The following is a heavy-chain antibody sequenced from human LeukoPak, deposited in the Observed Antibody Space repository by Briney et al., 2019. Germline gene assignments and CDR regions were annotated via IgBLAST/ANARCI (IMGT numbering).Heavy chain of an antibody. CDR3: ARDPSSGWYLKGWFDP. D-gene: IGHD6-19*01. CDR1: GFTFSSYW. CDR2: IKKDGSEK. V-gene: IGHV3-7*01. Sequence: GGSLRPSCAASGFTFSSYWMSWVRQAPGKGLEWVANIKKDGSEKYYVDSVKGRFTISRDSAKTSLYLQMNSLRAEDTAVYYCARDPSSGWYLKGWFDPWGQGTLVTVSS. J-gene: IGHJ5*02.